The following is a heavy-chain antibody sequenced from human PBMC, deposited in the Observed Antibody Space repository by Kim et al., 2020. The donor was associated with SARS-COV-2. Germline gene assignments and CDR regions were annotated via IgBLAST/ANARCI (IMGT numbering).Heavy chain of an antibody. Sequence: NYNPSLKRRVTISVDKSKNQFSLKLSSVTAADTAVYYCARHRGSYYGFDYWGQGTLVTVSS. D-gene: IGHD1-26*01. CDR3: ARHRGSYYGFDY. J-gene: IGHJ4*02. V-gene: IGHV4-4*02.